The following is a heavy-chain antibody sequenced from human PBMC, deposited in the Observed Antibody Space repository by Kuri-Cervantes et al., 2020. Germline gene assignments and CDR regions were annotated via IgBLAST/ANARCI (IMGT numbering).Heavy chain of an antibody. J-gene: IGHJ6*02. Sequence: SQTLSLTCAISGDSVSSNSAAWNWIRQSPSRGLEWLGRTYYRSKWYNDYAVSVKSRITINPDTSKNQFSLQLNSVTPEDTAVYYCAAQGGIVVVPAATYQTNYGMDVWGQGTMVTVSS. CDR1: GDSVSSNSAA. D-gene: IGHD2-2*01. V-gene: IGHV6-1*01. CDR3: AAQGGIVVVPAATYQTNYGMDV. CDR2: TYYRSKWYN.